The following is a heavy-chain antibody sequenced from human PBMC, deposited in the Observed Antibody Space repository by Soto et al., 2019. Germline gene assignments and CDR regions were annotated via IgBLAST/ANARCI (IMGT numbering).Heavy chain of an antibody. CDR3: AILSGKYSYGYDY. CDR2: ISSSSSYI. CDR1: GFTFSSYS. D-gene: IGHD5-18*01. Sequence: PGGSLRPSCAASGFTFSSYSMNWVRQAPGKGLEWVSSISSSSSYIYYADSVKGRFTISRDNAKNSLYLQMNSLRAEDTAVYYCAILSGKYSYGYDYWGQGTLVTVSS. J-gene: IGHJ4*02. V-gene: IGHV3-21*01.